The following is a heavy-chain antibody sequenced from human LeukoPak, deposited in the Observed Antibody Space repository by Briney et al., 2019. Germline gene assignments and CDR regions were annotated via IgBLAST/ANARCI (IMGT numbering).Heavy chain of an antibody. D-gene: IGHD2-15*01. CDR2: IKEDGSEK. CDR1: GFTFSSYW. J-gene: IGHJ4*02. V-gene: IGHV3-7*01. CDR3: ARVVSGNFDY. Sequence: GGSLRLSCAASGFTFSSYWMSWVRRAPGKGLEWVANIKEDGSEKYYADSVKGRFTISRDNAKDSLCLQMNSLRAEDMAVYYCARVVSGNFDYWGQGTLVTVSS.